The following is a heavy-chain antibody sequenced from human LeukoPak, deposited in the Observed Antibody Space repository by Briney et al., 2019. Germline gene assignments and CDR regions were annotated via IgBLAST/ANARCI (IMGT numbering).Heavy chain of an antibody. Sequence: GGSLRLSCAASGFTFSSYWMHRVRQAPGKGLVWVSRINSDGSSTSYADSVKGRFTISRDNAKNTLYLQMNSLRAEDTAVYYCARVWTICPSCYTREDYWGQGTLVTVSS. D-gene: IGHD2-2*02. CDR3: ARVWTICPSCYTREDY. CDR2: INSDGSST. V-gene: IGHV3-74*01. J-gene: IGHJ4*02. CDR1: GFTFSSYW.